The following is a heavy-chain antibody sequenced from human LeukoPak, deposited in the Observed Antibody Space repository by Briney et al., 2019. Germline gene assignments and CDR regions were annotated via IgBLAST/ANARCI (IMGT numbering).Heavy chain of an antibody. CDR1: GGTFSSYG. V-gene: IGHV1-69*05. D-gene: IGHD5-24*01. Sequence: SVKVSCKPSGGTFSSYGVSWLRQAPGQGLEWMGGIIPIFRSTNYAQRFRGRVTITTDESTSTVYMELSSLRSEDKAVYYCARSQRAGYNVYYFDSWGQGTLVTVSS. J-gene: IGHJ4*02. CDR2: IIPIFRST. CDR3: ARSQRAGYNVYYFDS.